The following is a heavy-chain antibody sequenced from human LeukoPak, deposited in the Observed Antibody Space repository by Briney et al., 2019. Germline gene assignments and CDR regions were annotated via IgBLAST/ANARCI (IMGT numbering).Heavy chain of an antibody. J-gene: IGHJ4*02. D-gene: IGHD4-17*01. CDR2: IYYSGST. Sequence: SETLSLTCTVSGGSISSYYWSWIRQPPGKGLERIGYIYYSGSTNYNPSLKSRVTISVDTSKNQFSLKLSSVTAADTAVYYCARPRWDDYGDLYFGYWGQGTLVTVSS. CDR1: GGSISSYY. CDR3: ARPRWDDYGDLYFGY. V-gene: IGHV4-59*08.